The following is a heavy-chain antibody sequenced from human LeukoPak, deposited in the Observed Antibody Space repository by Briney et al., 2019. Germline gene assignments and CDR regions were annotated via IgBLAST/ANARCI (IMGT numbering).Heavy chain of an antibody. CDR3: ARGGLYGNIDY. V-gene: IGHV3-30*03. J-gene: IGHJ4*02. CDR2: ISSDGSNK. D-gene: IGHD3-10*01. CDR1: GFTFTGYS. Sequence: PGGSLRLSCVASGFTFTGYSMHWLRQAPGKGLEWVAVISSDGSNKYYADSVKGRFTISRDNSKNTLYLQMNSLRAEDTAVYYCARGGLYGNIDYWGQGTLVTVSS.